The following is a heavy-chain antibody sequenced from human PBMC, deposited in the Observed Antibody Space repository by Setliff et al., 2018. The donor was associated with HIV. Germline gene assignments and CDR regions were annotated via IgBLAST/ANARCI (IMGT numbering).Heavy chain of an antibody. Sequence: ASVKVSCKASGYTFRRFGITWVRQAPGQGLEWMGWINAGNGDTTYAQKFQGRVTMTRDASTSTVYMELRGLRSDDTAVYYCARNFGLSPSGKYYYYYGMDIWGQGTTVTVSS. CDR1: GYTFRRFG. CDR2: INAGNGDT. CDR3: ARNFGLSPSGKYYYYYGMDI. V-gene: IGHV1-18*04. J-gene: IGHJ6*02. D-gene: IGHD3-10*01.